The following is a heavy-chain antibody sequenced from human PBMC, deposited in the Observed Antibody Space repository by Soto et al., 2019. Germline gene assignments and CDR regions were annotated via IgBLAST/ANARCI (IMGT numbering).Heavy chain of an antibody. CDR3: ASEVEGLDY. CDR2: ISYDGSNK. J-gene: IGHJ4*02. Sequence: QVQRAESGGGVVLPGRSLRLSCAASGFSVSSYVMHWVRQAPGKGLEWVAVISYDGSNKYYADSVKGRFTISRDNSKRTLSLQMNSLRAEDTAVYYCASEVEGLDYWGQGTLVTVSS. V-gene: IGHV3-30-3*01. CDR1: GFSVSSYV.